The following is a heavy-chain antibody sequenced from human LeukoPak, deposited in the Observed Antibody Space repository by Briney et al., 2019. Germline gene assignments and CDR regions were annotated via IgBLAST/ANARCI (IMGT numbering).Heavy chain of an antibody. J-gene: IGHJ6*02. CDR1: GYTFTSYA. V-gene: IGHV7-4-1*02. CDR2: INTNTGNP. D-gene: IGHD3-3*01. CDR3: ARDLFSPGFSWSGYQYYYYGMDV. Sequence: ASVKVYCKASGYTFTSYAMNWVRQAPGQGLEWMGWINTNTGNPTYAQGFTGRFVFSLDTSVSTAYLQISSLKAEDTAVYYCARDLFSPGFSWSGYQYYYYGMDVWGQGTTVTVSS.